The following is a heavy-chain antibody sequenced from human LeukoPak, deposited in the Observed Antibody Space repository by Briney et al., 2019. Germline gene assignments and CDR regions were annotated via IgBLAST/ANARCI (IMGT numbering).Heavy chain of an antibody. CDR1: GVSISSYY. J-gene: IGHJ4*02. D-gene: IGHD6-13*01. CDR3: ARRAAGTTLFDY. V-gene: IGHV4-59*01. Sequence: PSETLSLTCTVSGVSISSYYWSWIRQPPGKGLEWIGYIYYSGSTNYNPSLKSRVTISVDTSKNQFSLKLSSVTAADTAVYYCARRAAGTTLFDYWGQGTLVTVSS. CDR2: IYYSGST.